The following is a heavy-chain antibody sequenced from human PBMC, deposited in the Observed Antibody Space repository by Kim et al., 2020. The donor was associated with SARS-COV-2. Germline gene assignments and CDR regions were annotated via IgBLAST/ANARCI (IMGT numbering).Heavy chain of an antibody. CDR3: AREKWMKKWNDNYYYYYMDV. CDR1: GGSISSYY. J-gene: IGHJ6*03. V-gene: IGHV4-59*01. CDR2: IYYSGST. D-gene: IGHD1-1*01. Sequence: SETLSLTCTVSGGSISSYYWSWIRQPPGKGLEWIGYIYYSGSTNYNPSLKSRVTISVDTSKNQFSLKLSSVTAADTAVYYCAREKWMKKWNDNYYYYYMDVWGKGTTVTVSS.